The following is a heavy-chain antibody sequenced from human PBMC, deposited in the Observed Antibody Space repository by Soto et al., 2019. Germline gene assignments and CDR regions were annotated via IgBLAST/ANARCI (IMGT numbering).Heavy chain of an antibody. CDR2: VYYIGTT. Sequence: SETLSLTCSVSGGSVSDKTYYWSWIRQPPGNRLEWIGYVYYIGTTNYNPSLKSRVTISVDLSKNRFSLRLSSVTTGDTALYYCARTTAVPNTFRSRYFFDYWGQGPLIPVYS. CDR3: ARTTAVPNTFRSRYFFDY. J-gene: IGHJ4*02. V-gene: IGHV4-61*01. D-gene: IGHD4-17*01. CDR1: GGSVSDKTYY.